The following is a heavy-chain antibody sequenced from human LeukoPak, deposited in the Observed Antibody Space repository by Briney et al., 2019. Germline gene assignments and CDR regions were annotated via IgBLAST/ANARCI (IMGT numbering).Heavy chain of an antibody. Sequence: PSETLSLTCTVSGGSIRNYYWSWIRLPAGRGLEWIGRIYTSGSTNYNPSLKSRVTMSVDTSKNQLSLKLSSVTAADTAVYYCARVTYSSSSMSLDAFDIWGQGTMVTVSS. CDR1: GGSIRNYY. CDR3: ARVTYSSSSMSLDAFDI. CDR2: IYTSGST. V-gene: IGHV4-4*07. D-gene: IGHD6-6*01. J-gene: IGHJ3*02.